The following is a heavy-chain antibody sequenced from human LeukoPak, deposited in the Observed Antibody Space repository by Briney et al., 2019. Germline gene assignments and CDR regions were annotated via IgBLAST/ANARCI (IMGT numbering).Heavy chain of an antibody. Sequence: AGSLRLSCVVSGFTFSSYWMHWVRLAPGKGLVWVSRINSDGSGTSYAVSVRGRFTISRDNAENTLYLKMNSLRAEDTAVYYCARGSVATQDYWGQGTLVTVSP. D-gene: IGHD4-23*01. V-gene: IGHV3-74*01. CDR1: GFTFSSYW. CDR2: INSDGSGT. J-gene: IGHJ4*02. CDR3: ARGSVATQDY.